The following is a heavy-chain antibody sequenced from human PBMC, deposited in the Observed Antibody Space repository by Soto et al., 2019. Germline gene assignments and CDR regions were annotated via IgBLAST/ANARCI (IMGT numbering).Heavy chain of an antibody. J-gene: IGHJ1*01. CDR2: IHYSGST. CDR1: GGSISSYY. Sequence: SETLSLTCTVSGGSISSYYWSWIRKPPGKGLEWIGNIHYSGSTNYNPSLKSRVTISVDTPKNQLSLKLSSVTAADTAVYYCARGYCGGDCPLPEYFQHWGQGTLVTVSS. D-gene: IGHD2-21*02. V-gene: IGHV4-59*08. CDR3: ARGYCGGDCPLPEYFQH.